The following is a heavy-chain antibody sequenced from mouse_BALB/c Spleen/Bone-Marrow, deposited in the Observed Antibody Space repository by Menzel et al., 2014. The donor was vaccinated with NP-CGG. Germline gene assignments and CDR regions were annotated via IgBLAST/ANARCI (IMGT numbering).Heavy chain of an antibody. CDR2: INPSNGGT. Sequence: VQAVESGAELVKPGASVKLSCKASGYTFTSYYMYWVKQRPGQGLEWIGEINPSNGGTNFNEKFKSKATLTVDKSSSTAYMQLSSLTSEDSAVYYCTRSRRAMDYWGQGTSVTVSS. CDR1: GYTFTSYY. D-gene: IGHD2-12*01. V-gene: IGHV1S81*02. J-gene: IGHJ4*01. CDR3: TRSRRAMDY.